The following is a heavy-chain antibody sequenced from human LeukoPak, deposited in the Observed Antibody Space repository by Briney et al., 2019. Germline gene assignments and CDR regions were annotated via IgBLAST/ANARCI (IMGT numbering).Heavy chain of an antibody. CDR1: GNSISSYY. J-gene: IGHJ6*02. D-gene: IGHD3-22*01. CDR2: IYTSGST. CDR3: ARAPVVVISRDYYYYGMDV. Sequence: SETLSLTCTVSGNSISSYYWSWIRQPAGKGLEWIGRIYTSGSTNYNPSLKSRVTVSVDTSKNQFSLSLSSVTAADTAFYYCARAPVVVISRDYYYYGMDVWGQGTTVTVSS. V-gene: IGHV4-4*07.